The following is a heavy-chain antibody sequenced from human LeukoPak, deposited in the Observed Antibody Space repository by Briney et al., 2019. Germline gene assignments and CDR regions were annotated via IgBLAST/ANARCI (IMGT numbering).Heavy chain of an antibody. CDR1: GDSISSGDYY. Sequence: SETLSLTCIVSGDSISSGDYYWAWIRQPPGKGLEWIGSIYYSGSTLYNPSLKSRVTISVDASKNQFSLKLNSVTAADTAVYYCARGARQKYYYYGMDVWGQGTTVTVSS. CDR2: IYYSGST. V-gene: IGHV4-39*07. D-gene: IGHD6-6*01. CDR3: ARGARQKYYYYGMDV. J-gene: IGHJ6*02.